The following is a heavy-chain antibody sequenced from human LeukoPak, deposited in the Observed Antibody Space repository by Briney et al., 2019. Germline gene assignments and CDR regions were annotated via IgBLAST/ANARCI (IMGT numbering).Heavy chain of an antibody. V-gene: IGHV3-7*01. CDR3: ARAYYEDYFDY. Sequence: GGSLRLSCAASGFTFSSYWMSWVRQAPGKGLEWVANIKQDGSEKYYVDSVKGRFTIFRDNAKNSLYLQMNSLRAEDTAVYYCARAYYEDYFDYWGQGTLVTVSS. D-gene: IGHD3-3*01. CDR1: GFTFSSYW. CDR2: IKQDGSEK. J-gene: IGHJ4*02.